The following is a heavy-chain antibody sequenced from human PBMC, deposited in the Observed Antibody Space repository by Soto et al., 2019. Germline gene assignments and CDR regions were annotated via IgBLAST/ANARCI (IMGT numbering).Heavy chain of an antibody. D-gene: IGHD3-22*01. Sequence: QVHLQESGPGLVKPAETLSLTCRVSGGSLTSHYWTWIRQPPGKGLEGIAYIYYSGSTNYSPFLKCRLTVSIDTSRNQFSLKLSSVTAADTAMYYCARLRDSSGSSSIYYGMDVWGPGTMVTVSS. J-gene: IGHJ6*02. V-gene: IGHV4-59*11. CDR3: ARLRDSSGSSSIYYGMDV. CDR2: IYYSGST. CDR1: GGSLTSHY.